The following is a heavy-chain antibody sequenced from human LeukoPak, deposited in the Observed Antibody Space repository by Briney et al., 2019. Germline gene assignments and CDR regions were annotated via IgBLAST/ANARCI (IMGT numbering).Heavy chain of an antibody. CDR1: GDSINSGSYY. CDR3: ARDEQWLAHDAFDI. D-gene: IGHD6-19*01. V-gene: IGHV4-39*02. Sequence: VKPSETLSLTCTVSGDSINSGSYYWGWIRQPPGEGLEWIGSMYYSGDTYYNPSLESRLTISVDTSKNQFSLNLSSVTAADTAVYYCARDEQWLAHDAFDIWGQGTMVTVSS. J-gene: IGHJ3*02. CDR2: MYYSGDT.